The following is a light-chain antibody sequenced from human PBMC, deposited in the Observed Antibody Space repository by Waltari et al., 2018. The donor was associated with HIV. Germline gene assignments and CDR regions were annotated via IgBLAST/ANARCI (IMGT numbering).Light chain of an antibody. CDR2: YDT. J-gene: IGLJ3*02. CDR3: QVWDSSSDHRL. V-gene: IGLV3-21*04. CDR1: NLGRKS. Sequence: YVLPQPPSVSVAPGKTARITCGGNNLGRKSVHWYQQKPGQAPVLVIYYDTARPSGIPERFSGSNSGNTATLTISSVEAGDEADYYCQVWDSSSDHRLFGGGTKLTVL.